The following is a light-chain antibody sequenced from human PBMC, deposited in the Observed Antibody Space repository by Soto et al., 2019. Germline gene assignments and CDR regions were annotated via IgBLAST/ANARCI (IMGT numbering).Light chain of an antibody. CDR2: DAS. J-gene: IGKJ2*01. CDR3: QERSNWPRYT. CDR1: QSVSSY. Sequence: EIVLTQSPATLSLSPGERATLSCRASQSVSSYLAWYQQKPGQAPRLLIYDASNRATGIPARFSGSGSGTDFTLTIRSLEPEDFAGYYWQERSNWPRYTFGQGTKLEIK. V-gene: IGKV3-11*01.